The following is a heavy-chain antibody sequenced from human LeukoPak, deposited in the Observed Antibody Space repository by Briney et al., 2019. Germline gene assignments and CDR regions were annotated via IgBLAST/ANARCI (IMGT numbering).Heavy chain of an antibody. CDR3: AREYYYDSSGYYYA. CDR2: IYSGGST. J-gene: IGHJ4*02. Sequence: GGSLRLSCAASGFTVSSNYMSWVRQAPGKRLEWVSVIYSGGSTYYADSVKGRSTISRHNSKNTLYLQMNSLRAEDTAVYYCAREYYYDSSGYYYAWGQGTLVTVSS. V-gene: IGHV3-53*04. CDR1: GFTVSSNY. D-gene: IGHD3-22*01.